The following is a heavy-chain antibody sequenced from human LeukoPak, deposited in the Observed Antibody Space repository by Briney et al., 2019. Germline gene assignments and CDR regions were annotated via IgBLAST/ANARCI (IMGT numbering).Heavy chain of an antibody. D-gene: IGHD5-18*01. CDR3: ARDQLWGQTADFDY. J-gene: IGHJ4*02. Sequence: GGSLRLSCAASGFTFSSYGMHWVRQAPGKGLEWVAVIWYDGSNKYYADSLKGRFTISRDNSKNTLYLQMNSLRAEDTAVYYCARDQLWGQTADFDYWGQGTLVTVSS. V-gene: IGHV3-33*01. CDR1: GFTFSSYG. CDR2: IWYDGSNK.